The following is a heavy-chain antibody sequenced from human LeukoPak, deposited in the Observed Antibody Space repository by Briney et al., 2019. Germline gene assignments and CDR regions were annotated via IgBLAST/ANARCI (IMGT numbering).Heavy chain of an antibody. J-gene: IGHJ4*02. CDR3: ARLVAAAVDY. CDR1: GYTFTDYW. Sequence: GESLKISCKASGYTFTDYWIGWVRQMPGKGLEWMGIIYPGESDTRYSPSFQGQVTISADKSISTAYLQWSSLKASDTAMYYCARLVAAAVDYWGQGTLVTVSS. V-gene: IGHV5-51*01. D-gene: IGHD6-13*01. CDR2: IYPGESDT.